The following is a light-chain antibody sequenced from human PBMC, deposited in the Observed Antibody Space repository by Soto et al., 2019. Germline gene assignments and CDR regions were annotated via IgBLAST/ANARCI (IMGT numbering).Light chain of an antibody. V-gene: IGKV4-1*01. J-gene: IGKJ1*01. CDR1: QTVLDSSDNRDY. CDR2: WAS. Sequence: DIVMTQSPDSLAVSLGERATINCKSSQTVLDSSDNRDYLTWYQQKPGQPPKLLIYWASTREFGVPDRFSGSGSGTDFTLTISSLQAGDVGVYYCQQDYTSPRTFGHGTKVEIK. CDR3: QQDYTSPRT.